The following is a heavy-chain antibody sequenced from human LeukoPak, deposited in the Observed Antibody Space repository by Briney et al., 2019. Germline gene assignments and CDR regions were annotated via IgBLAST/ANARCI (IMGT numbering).Heavy chain of an antibody. V-gene: IGHV4-59*04. J-gene: IGHJ4*02. CDR3: ARRAIIAAAGYFDY. CDR2: MFYSGST. CDR1: GGSISSHY. D-gene: IGHD6-13*01. Sequence: SETLSLTCTVSGGSISSHYWSWIRQTPGKGLEWIGNMFYSGSTYYNPSLKSRVTISVDTSKNEFSLKVTSVTAADTAVYYCARRAIIAAAGYFDYWGQGTLVTVSS.